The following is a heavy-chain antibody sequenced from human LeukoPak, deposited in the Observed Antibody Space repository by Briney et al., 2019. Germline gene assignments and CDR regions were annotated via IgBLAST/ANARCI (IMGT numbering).Heavy chain of an antibody. V-gene: IGHV1-8*03. CDR1: GYTFTSYD. Sequence: ASVKVSFKSSGYTFTSYDINWVRQATGQGLEWMGWMNPNSGNTGYAQKFQGRVTITRNTSISTADMELSSLRSEDTAVYYCARGLYGSGRRRNWFDPWGQGTLVTVSS. D-gene: IGHD3-10*01. CDR2: MNPNSGNT. J-gene: IGHJ5*02. CDR3: ARGLYGSGRRRNWFDP.